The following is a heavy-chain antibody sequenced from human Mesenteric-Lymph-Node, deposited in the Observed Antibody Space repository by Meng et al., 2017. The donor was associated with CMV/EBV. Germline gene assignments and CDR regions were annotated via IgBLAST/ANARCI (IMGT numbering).Heavy chain of an antibody. CDR2: IYYSGRT. D-gene: IGHD3-22*01. J-gene: IGHJ4*02. V-gene: IGHV4-39*07. CDR3: ARDGDYYDSSGYNPFDY. CDR1: GGSISSSSYY. Sequence: QLQLQESGPGLVKPSETLSLTCPVSGGSISSSSYYWGWSRQPPGKGLEWIGSIYYSGRTYYNPSLKSRVTISVDTSQNQFSLKLSYVTAADTAVYYCARDGDYYDSSGYNPFDYWGQGTLVTVSS.